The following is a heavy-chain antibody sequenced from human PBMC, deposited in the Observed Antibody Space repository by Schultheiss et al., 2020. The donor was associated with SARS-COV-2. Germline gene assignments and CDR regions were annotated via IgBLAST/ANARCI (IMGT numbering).Heavy chain of an antibody. J-gene: IGHJ4*02. CDR1: GFTLSRYS. D-gene: IGHD4-23*01. V-gene: IGHV3-48*01. Sequence: GGSLRLSCVAAGFTLSRYSMNWVRQAPGKGLEWVSYINSGSSTIHYADSVKGRFTISRDNAKNSLYLQMNSLRAEDTAVYYCAREPNSIYFDYWGQGTLVTVSS. CDR2: INSGSSTI. CDR3: AREPNSIYFDY.